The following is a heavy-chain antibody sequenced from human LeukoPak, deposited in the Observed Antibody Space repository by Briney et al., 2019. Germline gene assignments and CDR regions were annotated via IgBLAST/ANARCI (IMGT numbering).Heavy chain of an antibody. Sequence: SETLSLTCAVSGYSISSGYYWGWIRQPPGKGLEWIGSNYHSGSTYYNPSLKSRVTISVDTSKNQFSLKLSSVTAADTAVYYCAREEYSSSLFYFDYWGQGTLVSVSS. J-gene: IGHJ4*02. CDR1: GYSISSGYY. V-gene: IGHV4-38-2*02. CDR3: AREEYSSSLFYFDY. D-gene: IGHD6-6*01. CDR2: NYHSGST.